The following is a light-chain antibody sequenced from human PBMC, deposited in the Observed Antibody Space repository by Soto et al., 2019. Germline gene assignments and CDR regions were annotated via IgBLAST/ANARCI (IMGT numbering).Light chain of an antibody. CDR1: QSLLQSDGYNY. CDR2: LRS. Sequence: DLVMTQSPLSLPVTPGEPASISCRSSQSLLQSDGYNYLDWYLQKPGQSPQLLIYLRSNRASGVPDRFSGSGSGTDFTLKISRVEAEDVGVYYCMQALQSPLTFGGGTKVEI. J-gene: IGKJ4*01. V-gene: IGKV2-28*01. CDR3: MQALQSPLT.